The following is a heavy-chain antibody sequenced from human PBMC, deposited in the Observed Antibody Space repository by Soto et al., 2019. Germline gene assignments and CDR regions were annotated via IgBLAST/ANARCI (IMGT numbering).Heavy chain of an antibody. J-gene: IGHJ3*02. V-gene: IGHV3-23*01. CDR1: GFTFSSYA. CDR2: ISGSGGST. CDR3: AKEGLYCSGGSCYSAAAFDI. D-gene: IGHD2-15*01. Sequence: GGSLRLSCAASGFTFSSYAMSWVRQAPGKGLEWVSAISGSGGSTYYADSVKGRFTISRDNSKNTLYLQMNSLRAEDTAVYYCAKEGLYCSGGSCYSAAAFDIWGQGTMVTVSS.